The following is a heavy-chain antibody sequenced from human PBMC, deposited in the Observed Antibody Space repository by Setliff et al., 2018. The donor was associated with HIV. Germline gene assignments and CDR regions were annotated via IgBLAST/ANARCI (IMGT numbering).Heavy chain of an antibody. D-gene: IGHD3-22*01. CDR2: MNHRGVI. V-gene: IGHV4-34*01. J-gene: IGHJ4*02. CDR3: FLFHDDRSGFYWD. Sequence: PSETLSLTCTVYGGSFSGYYWTWIRQPPGKGLEFIGEMNHRGVIKYLSSLKSRVTMAVDTSKKQFSLKLKSVTAADTAVYYCFLFHDDRSGFYWDWGQGTPVTVSS. CDR1: GGSFSGYY.